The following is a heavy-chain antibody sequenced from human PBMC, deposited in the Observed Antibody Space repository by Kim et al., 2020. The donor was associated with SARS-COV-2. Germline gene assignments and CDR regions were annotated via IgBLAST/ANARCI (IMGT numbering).Heavy chain of an antibody. V-gene: IGHV4-34*01. J-gene: IGHJ4*02. CDR1: GGSFSGYY. CDR3: ARQAAGIYVRYIAARPRGPLDY. Sequence: SETLSLTCAVYGGSFSGYYWSWIRQPPGKGLEWIGEINHSGSTNYNPSLKSRVTISVDTSKNQFSLKLSSVTAADTAVYYCARQAAGIYVRYIAARPRGPLDYWGQGTLVTVSS. D-gene: IGHD6-6*01. CDR2: INHSGST.